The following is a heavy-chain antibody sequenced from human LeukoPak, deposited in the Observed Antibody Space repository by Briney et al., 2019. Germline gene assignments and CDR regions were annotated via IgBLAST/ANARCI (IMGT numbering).Heavy chain of an antibody. Sequence: GGSLRLSCAASGFTFSSYAMSWVRQAPGKGLEWVSTISGSGGSTYYADSVKGRFTISRDNSKNTLYLQMNSLRAEDTAIYHCAKERFGTSVAGTNFDSWGQGTLVTVSS. V-gene: IGHV3-23*01. CDR3: AKERFGTSVAGTNFDS. CDR2: ISGSGGST. D-gene: IGHD6-19*01. J-gene: IGHJ4*02. CDR1: GFTFSSYA.